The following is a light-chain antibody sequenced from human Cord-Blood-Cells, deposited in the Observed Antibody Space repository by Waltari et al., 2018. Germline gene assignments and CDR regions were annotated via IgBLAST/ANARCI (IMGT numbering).Light chain of an antibody. CDR1: SSNIGAGYD. CDR2: GNS. CDR3: QSYDSSLSGYWV. V-gene: IGLV1-40*01. J-gene: IGLJ3*02. Sequence: QSVLTQPPSVSGAPGQRVTISCTGSSSNIGAGYDVHWYHQPPETAPKLLIYGNSNRPSGVPDRFSGSKSGTSASLAITGLQAEDEADYYCQSYDSSLSGYWVFGGGTKLTVL.